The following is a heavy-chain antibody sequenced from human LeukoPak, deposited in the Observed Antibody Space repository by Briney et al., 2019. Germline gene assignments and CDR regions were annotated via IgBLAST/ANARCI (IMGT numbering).Heavy chain of an antibody. CDR2: VNGSGGRT. Sequence: GGSLRLSCAASGFTFSSYAMSWVRQAPGKGLEWVSGVNGSGGRTYYAVSVNGRFTISRDNSKNTLYLQMNSLRAEDTAIYYCAKDPFFDYWGQGTLVTVSS. J-gene: IGHJ4*02. CDR3: AKDPFFDY. CDR1: GFTFSSYA. V-gene: IGHV3-23*01.